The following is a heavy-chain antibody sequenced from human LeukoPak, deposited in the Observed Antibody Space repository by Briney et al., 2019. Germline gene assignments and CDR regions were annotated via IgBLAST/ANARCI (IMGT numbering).Heavy chain of an antibody. Sequence: SETLSLTCTVSGGSISSGGYYWSWIRQHPGKGLEWIGYIYYSGSTYYNPSLKSRVTISVDTSKNQFSLKLSSVTAADTAVYYCARGFRDDFWSGYSRYFDYWGQGTLVTVSS. D-gene: IGHD3-3*01. V-gene: IGHV4-31*03. CDR2: IYYSGST. J-gene: IGHJ4*02. CDR1: GGSISSGGYY. CDR3: ARGFRDDFWSGYSRYFDY.